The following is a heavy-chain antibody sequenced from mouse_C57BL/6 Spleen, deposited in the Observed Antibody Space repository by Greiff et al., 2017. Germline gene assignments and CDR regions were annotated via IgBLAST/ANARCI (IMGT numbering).Heavy chain of an antibody. J-gene: IGHJ4*01. CDR3: ARKVCDGYAMDY. Sequence: VQLVESGPELVKPGASVKISCKASGYAFSSSWMNWVKQRPGKGLEWIGRIYPGGGDTNYNGKFKGKATLTADKSSSTAYMQLSSLTSEDSAVYFCARKVCDGYAMDYWGQGTSVTVSS. CDR2: IYPGGGDT. V-gene: IGHV1-82*01. CDR1: GYAFSSSW.